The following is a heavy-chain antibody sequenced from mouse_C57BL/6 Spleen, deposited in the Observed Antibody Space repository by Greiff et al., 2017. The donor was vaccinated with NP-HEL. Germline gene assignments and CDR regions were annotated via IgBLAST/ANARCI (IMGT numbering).Heavy chain of an antibody. Sequence: EVQRVESGPGLVKPSQSLSLTCSVTGYSITSGYYWNWIRQFPGNKLEWMGYISYDGSNNYNPSLKNRIHITRDTSKNQFFLKLNSVTTEDTATYYCARDRYGSSYWYFDVWGTGTTVTVSS. J-gene: IGHJ1*03. CDR2: ISYDGSN. CDR1: GYSITSGYY. CDR3: ARDRYGSSYWYFDV. D-gene: IGHD1-1*01. V-gene: IGHV3-6*01.